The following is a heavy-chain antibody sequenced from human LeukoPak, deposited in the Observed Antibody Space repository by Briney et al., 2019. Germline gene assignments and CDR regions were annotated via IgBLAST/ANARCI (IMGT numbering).Heavy chain of an antibody. J-gene: IGHJ2*01. CDR1: GGSISSYY. V-gene: IGHV4-59*01. Sequence: PSETLSLTCTVSGGSISSYYWSWIRQPPGKGLEWIGYIYYSGSTNYNPSLKSRVTISVDTSKNQFSLKLSSVTASDTAVYYCAGLITTAWYFDLWGRGTLVTVSS. CDR2: IYYSGST. CDR3: AGLITTAWYFDL. D-gene: IGHD3-22*01.